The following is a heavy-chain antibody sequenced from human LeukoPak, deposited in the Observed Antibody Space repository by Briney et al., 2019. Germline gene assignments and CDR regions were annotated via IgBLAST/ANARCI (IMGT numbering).Heavy chain of an antibody. J-gene: IGHJ6*02. Sequence: GGSLRLSCAASGFTFSSYAMHWVRQAPGKGLEWVAVISYDGSNKYYADSVKGRFTISRDNSKNTLYLQMNSLRAEDTAVYYCARDRIAVAGTADYYYYYGMDVWGQGTTVTVSS. CDR1: GFTFSSYA. CDR3: ARDRIAVAGTADYYYYYGMDV. CDR2: ISYDGSNK. V-gene: IGHV3-30-3*01. D-gene: IGHD6-19*01.